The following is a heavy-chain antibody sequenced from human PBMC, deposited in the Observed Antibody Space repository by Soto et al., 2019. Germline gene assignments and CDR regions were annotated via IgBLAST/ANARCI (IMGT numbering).Heavy chain of an antibody. V-gene: IGHV4-4*02. Sequence: QVQLQESGPGLVKPSGTLSLTCAVSGGSISSNNWWSWVRQPPGKGLEWIGEIYHSGSTNYNPSLKSRVTISVDKYKTQFPLKLSSVTDADTAVFYCARGLILDYWGQGTLVTVSS. CDR2: IYHSGST. CDR1: GGSISSNNW. D-gene: IGHD3-16*01. J-gene: IGHJ4*02. CDR3: ARGLILDY.